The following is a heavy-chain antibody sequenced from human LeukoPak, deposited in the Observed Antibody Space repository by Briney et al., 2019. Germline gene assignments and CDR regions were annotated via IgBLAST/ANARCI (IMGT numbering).Heavy chain of an antibody. CDR3: ARGGRNIVAVVAATRFGMDV. J-gene: IGHJ6*04. V-gene: IGHV4-34*01. D-gene: IGHD2-15*01. CDR2: INHSGST. Sequence: SETLSLTCAVYGGSFSGYYWSWIRQPPGKGLEWIGEINHSGSTNYNPSLKSRVTISVDTSKNQFSLKLSSVTAADTAVYYCARGGRNIVAVVAATRFGMDVWGKGTTVTVSS. CDR1: GGSFSGYY.